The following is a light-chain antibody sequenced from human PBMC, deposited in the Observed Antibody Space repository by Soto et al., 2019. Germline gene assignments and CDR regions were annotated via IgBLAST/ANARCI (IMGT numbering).Light chain of an antibody. CDR1: QFISNS. J-gene: IGKJ1*01. CDR2: GAS. Sequence: EIVMAQTPATLSVSSRERVTLSCRASQFISNSLAWYQQKPGQAPRLLIYGASSRATGIPDRFSGSGSGTDFTLTISRLEPEDFAVYYCQQYGSSLWTFGQGTKVDI. CDR3: QQYGSSLWT. V-gene: IGKV3-20*01.